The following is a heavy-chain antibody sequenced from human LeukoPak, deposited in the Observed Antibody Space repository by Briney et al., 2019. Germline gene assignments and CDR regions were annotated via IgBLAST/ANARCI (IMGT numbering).Heavy chain of an antibody. Sequence: GASVKVSCKASGYTFTSYDINWVRQATGQGLEWMGWMNPNSGNTGYAQKFQGRVTMTRNTSISTAYMELSSLRSEDTAVYYCAGGTITFFGVINYYYYSGMDVWGQGTTVTVSS. J-gene: IGHJ6*02. V-gene: IGHV1-8*01. CDR1: GYTFTSYD. CDR3: AGGTITFFGVINYYYYSGMDV. CDR2: MNPNSGNT. D-gene: IGHD3-3*01.